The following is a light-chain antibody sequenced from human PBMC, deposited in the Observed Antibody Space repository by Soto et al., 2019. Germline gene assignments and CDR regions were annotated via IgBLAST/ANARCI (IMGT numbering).Light chain of an antibody. CDR3: QQSNNWPPLT. CDR1: QSVSSN. CDR2: AAS. Sequence: EIVMTQSPATLSVSPGEGATLSCRASQSVSSNLAWYQQKPGQAPRLLIYAASTRATGIPDRFSGSGSGTEFTLTISSLQSEDFAVYYCQQSNNWPPLTFGGGTKVEIK. J-gene: IGKJ4*01. V-gene: IGKV3-15*01.